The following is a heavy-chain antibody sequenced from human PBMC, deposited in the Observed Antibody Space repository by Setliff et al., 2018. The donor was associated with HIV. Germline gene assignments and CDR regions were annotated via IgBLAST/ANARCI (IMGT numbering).Heavy chain of an antibody. V-gene: IGHV3-7*01. D-gene: IGHD4-17*01. Sequence: GSLRLSCVASGFSFGSHTMNWVRQAPGKGLEWVANIKQDGSEKCYVDSVKGRFTISRDNAQNSLYLQMNSLRAEDTAVYYCARVGRTTVTTGGGYWGQGTLVTVSS. CDR2: IKQDGSEK. CDR3: ARVGRTTVTTGGGY. CDR1: GFSFGSHT. J-gene: IGHJ4*02.